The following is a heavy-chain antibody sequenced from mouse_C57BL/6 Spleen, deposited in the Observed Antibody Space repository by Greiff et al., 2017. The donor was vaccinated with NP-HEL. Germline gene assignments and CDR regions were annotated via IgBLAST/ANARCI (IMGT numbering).Heavy chain of an antibody. V-gene: IGHV1-18*01. CDR3: ARPLITTVAAPFAY. Sequence: VQLQQSGPELVKPGASVKIPCKASGYTFTDYNMDWVKQSHGKSLEWIGDINPNHGGTIYNQKFKGKGTLTVVKSSSTAYMELRSLTSEDTAVYYCARPLITTVAAPFAYWGQGTLVSVSA. CDR1: GYTFTDYN. D-gene: IGHD1-1*01. CDR2: INPNHGGT. J-gene: IGHJ3*01.